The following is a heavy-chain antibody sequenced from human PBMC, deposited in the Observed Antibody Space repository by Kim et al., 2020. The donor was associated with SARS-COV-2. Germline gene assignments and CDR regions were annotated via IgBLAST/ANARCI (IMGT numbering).Heavy chain of an antibody. CDR3: ARDSRFGEWMDV. V-gene: IGHV3-33*05. Sequence: GSLRLSCAASGFTFSSYGMHWVRQAPGKGLEWVAVISYDGSNKYYADSVKGRFTISRDNSKNTLYLQMNSLRAEDTAVYYCARDSRFGEWMDVWGQGTTVTVSS. CDR1: GFTFSSYG. CDR2: ISYDGSNK. J-gene: IGHJ6*02. D-gene: IGHD3-10*01.